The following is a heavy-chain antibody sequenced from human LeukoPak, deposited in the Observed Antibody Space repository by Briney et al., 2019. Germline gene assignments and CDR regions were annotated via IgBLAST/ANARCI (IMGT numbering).Heavy chain of an antibody. CDR3: ARSTTVTSNFDY. Sequence: GGSRRLSCAASGFTFSSYAMHWVRQAPGKGLEWVAVISYDGSNKYYADSVKGRFTISRDNSKNTLYLQMNSLRAEDTAVYYCARSTTVTSNFDYWGQGTLVTVSS. D-gene: IGHD4-17*01. J-gene: IGHJ4*02. CDR1: GFTFSSYA. V-gene: IGHV3-30-3*01. CDR2: ISYDGSNK.